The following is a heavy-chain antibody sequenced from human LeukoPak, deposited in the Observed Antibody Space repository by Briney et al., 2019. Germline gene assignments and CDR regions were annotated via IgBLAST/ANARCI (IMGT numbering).Heavy chain of an antibody. CDR3: ARVSYFDWSPDY. J-gene: IGHJ4*02. CDR2: INPQTDGT. Sequence: ASVKVSCKASGYTFIGYYMHWVRQAPEQGLEWMGWINPQTDGTNYAHKFQGRVTMTRDTTSSTAYMELSRLTSDDTAVYYCARVSYFDWSPDYWAQGTLVTVSS. CDR1: GYTFIGYY. V-gene: IGHV1-2*02. D-gene: IGHD3-9*01.